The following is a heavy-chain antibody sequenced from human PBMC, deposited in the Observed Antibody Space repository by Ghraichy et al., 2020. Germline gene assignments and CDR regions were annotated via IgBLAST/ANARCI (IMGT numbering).Heavy chain of an antibody. Sequence: SQTLSLTCVISGDSVSSNSAAWNWIRQSPSRGIEWQGRTYHRSHWYSDYAVSVKSRISINPDTSQNQFSLQLNSVTPDDTAIYYCARLPNALSSPHYYGMDVWGQGTKVTVSS. CDR3: ARLPNALSSPHYYGMDV. D-gene: IGHD3-16*02. CDR2: TYHRSHWYS. V-gene: IGHV6-1*01. J-gene: IGHJ6*02. CDR1: GDSVSSNSAA.